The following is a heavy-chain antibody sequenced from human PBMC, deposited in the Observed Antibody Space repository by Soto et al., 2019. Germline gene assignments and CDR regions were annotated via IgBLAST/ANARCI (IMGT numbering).Heavy chain of an antibody. V-gene: IGHV4-34*01. Sequence: SETLSLTCAVYGGSFSGYYWSWIRQPPGKGLEWIGEINHSGSTNYNPSLKSRVTISADTSQNQFSLKLNSVTAADTAVYFCARVPSPFDFYYAMDVWGQGTTVIVSS. J-gene: IGHJ6*02. CDR1: GGSFSGYY. CDR3: ARVPSPFDFYYAMDV. D-gene: IGHD3-16*01. CDR2: INHSGST.